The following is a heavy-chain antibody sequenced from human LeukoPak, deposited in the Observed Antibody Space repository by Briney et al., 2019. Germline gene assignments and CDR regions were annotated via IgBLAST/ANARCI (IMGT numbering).Heavy chain of an antibody. J-gene: IGHJ4*02. CDR3: ARAPITSPFYFDY. V-gene: IGHV3-20*04. Sequence: GGSLRLSCTASGFAFDEHGMSWVRQVPGKGLEWVSGINWSGGSTGYADPLRGRFTISRDNAKNSLYLQTDSLRAEDTALYYCARAPITSPFYFDYWGQGTLVTVSS. CDR1: GFAFDEHG. D-gene: IGHD2-2*01. CDR2: INWSGGST.